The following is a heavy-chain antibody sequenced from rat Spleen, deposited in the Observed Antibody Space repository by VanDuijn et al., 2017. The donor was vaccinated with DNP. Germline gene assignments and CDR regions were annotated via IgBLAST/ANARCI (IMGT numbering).Heavy chain of an antibody. Sequence: EVQLVESGGGLVQPGRSLKLSCAASGFTFSDYYMAWVRQTPTKGLEWVAYISYDGGSTYYQDSVKGRFTVSRDNAKSSLYLQMDSLRSEDTATYYCARHTYWGQGVMVTVSS. CDR2: ISYDGGST. J-gene: IGHJ2*01. D-gene: IGHD1-9*01. CDR3: ARHTY. V-gene: IGHV5-20*01. CDR1: GFTFSDYY.